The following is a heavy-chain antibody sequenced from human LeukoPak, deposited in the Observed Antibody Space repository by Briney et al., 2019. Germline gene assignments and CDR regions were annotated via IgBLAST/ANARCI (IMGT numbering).Heavy chain of an antibody. V-gene: IGHV3-23*01. J-gene: IGHJ4*02. Sequence: GGSLRLSCAACGFTFSSYAMSWVRQAPGKGLEWVSAFSGSGGSTYYADSVKGRFTISRDNSKNTLYLQMNSLRAGDTAVYYCATSGLSRFGFWGQGTLVTVSS. CDR3: ATSGLSRFGF. CDR1: GFTFSSYA. D-gene: IGHD2/OR15-2a*01. CDR2: FSGSGGST.